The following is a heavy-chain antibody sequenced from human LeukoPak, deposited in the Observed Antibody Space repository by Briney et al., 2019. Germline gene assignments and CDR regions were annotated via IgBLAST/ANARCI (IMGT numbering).Heavy chain of an antibody. CDR2: IYYSGST. CDR3: ARAPGIMARGWFDP. Sequence: SETLSLTCTVSGGSISSYSWSWIRQPPGKGLEWIGYIYYSGSTNYNPSLKSRVTISVDTSKNQFSLKLSSVTAADTAVYYCARAPGIMARGWFDPWGQGTLVTVSS. V-gene: IGHV4-59*01. D-gene: IGHD3-10*01. CDR1: GGSISSYS. J-gene: IGHJ5*02.